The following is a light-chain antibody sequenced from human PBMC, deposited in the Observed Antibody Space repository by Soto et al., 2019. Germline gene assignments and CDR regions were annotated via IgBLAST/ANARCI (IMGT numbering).Light chain of an antibody. CDR3: AAWDDRLDVYV. CDR1: SSNIGSNT. J-gene: IGLJ1*01. CDR2: STS. Sequence: VLTQPPSASGTPGQIVAISCSGSSSNIGSNTVTWYQQLPGTAPKLLIYSTSQRSSGVPGRFSGSKSGASASLSISGLQSEDEADYYCAAWDDRLDVYVFGTGTKV. V-gene: IGLV1-44*01.